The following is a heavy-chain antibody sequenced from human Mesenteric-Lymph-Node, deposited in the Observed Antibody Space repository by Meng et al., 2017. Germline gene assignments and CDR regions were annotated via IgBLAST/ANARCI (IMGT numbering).Heavy chain of an antibody. CDR1: GGSFVGYY. CDR3: ARGYAGYYGKLFDY. Sequence: RRGGGGLLKPAEALAPPFPVDGGSFVGYYWTWIRQPPGRGLEWIGEINHSGSTNHNPSLKSRVTISADTSKDQFSLKLSSVTAADTAVYYCARGYAGYYGKLFDYWGQGTLVTVSS. CDR2: INHSGST. D-gene: IGHD3-3*01. J-gene: IGHJ4*02. V-gene: IGHV4-34*01.